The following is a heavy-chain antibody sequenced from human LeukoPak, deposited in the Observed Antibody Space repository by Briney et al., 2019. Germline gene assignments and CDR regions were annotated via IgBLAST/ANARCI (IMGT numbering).Heavy chain of an antibody. J-gene: IGHJ5*02. Sequence: GEPLKISFKGSGSRFTSYWIGWVRQMPGKGLEWMGIIYPGDSDNRYSPSFQGQVTISADKSISTAYLQWSSLKASDTAMYYCARQTGNWFDPWGQGTLVTVSS. D-gene: IGHD3-10*01. CDR2: IYPGDSDN. CDR1: GSRFTSYW. V-gene: IGHV5-51*01. CDR3: ARQTGNWFDP.